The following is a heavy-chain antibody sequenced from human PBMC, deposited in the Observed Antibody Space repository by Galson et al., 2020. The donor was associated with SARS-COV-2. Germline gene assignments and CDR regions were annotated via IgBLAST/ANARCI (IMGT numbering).Heavy chain of an antibody. CDR2: AYNRVTT. V-gene: IGHV4-4*07. CDR3: AREDLDVVATIYFFDY. Sequence: SETLSLTCTVSGASINTYYWSWIRQAAGKGLEWIGRAYNRVTTYYNSSLKSRVTVSLDTSKNQFSLKLTSVTAADTAVYYCAREDLDVVATIYFFDYWGQGTLVTVSS. J-gene: IGHJ4*02. CDR1: GASINTYY. D-gene: IGHD5-12*01.